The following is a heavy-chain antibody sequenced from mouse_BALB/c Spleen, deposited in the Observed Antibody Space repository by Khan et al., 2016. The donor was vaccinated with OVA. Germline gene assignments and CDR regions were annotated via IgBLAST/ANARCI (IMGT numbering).Heavy chain of an antibody. Sequence: VQLKQSGPELVKPGASVKISCQASGYSFANYIIHWVKQKPGQGLEWIGYINPYNDGAKYNEKFKGKATLTSDKSSSTAYMELSGLTFEDSAVYSCARDDGRSFWFAHWGQGTLVTVSA. CDR3: ARDDGRSFWFAH. V-gene: IGHV1S136*01. CDR2: INPYNDGA. J-gene: IGHJ3*01. D-gene: IGHD1-1*01. CDR1: GYSFANYI.